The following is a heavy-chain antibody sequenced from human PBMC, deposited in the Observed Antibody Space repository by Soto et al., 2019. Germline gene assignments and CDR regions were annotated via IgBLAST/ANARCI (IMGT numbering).Heavy chain of an antibody. CDR1: GDSVSNKSAA. CDR2: TYYTSRWYN. V-gene: IGHV6-1*01. D-gene: IGHD2-2*01. CDR3: EGDRSQGLTSWYEC. J-gene: IGHJ5*01. Sequence: SQTLSLTCAISGDSVSNKSAAWNWIRQSPSRGLEWLGRTYYTSRWYNDYAVSVISRITIKPDTSRNQFSLQLNSVTPEDTAVYYCEGDRSQGLTSWYECWGRGTLVTGSS.